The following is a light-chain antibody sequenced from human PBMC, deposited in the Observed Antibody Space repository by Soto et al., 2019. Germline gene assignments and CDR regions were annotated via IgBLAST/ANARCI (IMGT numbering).Light chain of an antibody. Sequence: QSALTQPASVSGSPGQSITISCTGTSGDIGSYNRVSWYQQHPGKAPKLIIYEVTDRPSGVSNRFSGSKSGNTASLTISGLQAEDEAEYYCSSYTNINTRACGFGTGTEVTAL. CDR2: EVT. J-gene: IGLJ1*01. V-gene: IGLV2-14*01. CDR3: SSYTNINTRACG. CDR1: SGDIGSYNR.